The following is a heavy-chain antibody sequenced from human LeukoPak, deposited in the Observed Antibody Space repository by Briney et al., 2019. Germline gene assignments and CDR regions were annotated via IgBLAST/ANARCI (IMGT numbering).Heavy chain of an antibody. D-gene: IGHD5-18*01. Sequence: SETLSLTCTVSGGSISIYYWSWIRQPAGKGLEWIGRIYTSGSTNYNPSLKSRVTMSVDTSKNQFSLKLSPVTAADTAVYYCARDEGGYSYGPNYFDYWGQGTLVTVSS. CDR3: ARDEGGYSYGPNYFDY. J-gene: IGHJ4*02. CDR2: IYTSGST. V-gene: IGHV4-4*07. CDR1: GGSISIYY.